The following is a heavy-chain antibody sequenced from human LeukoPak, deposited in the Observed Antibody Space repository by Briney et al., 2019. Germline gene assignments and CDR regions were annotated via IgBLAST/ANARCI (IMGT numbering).Heavy chain of an antibody. CDR2: ISYDGSNK. D-gene: IGHD5-24*01. Sequence: GGSLRLSCAASGFTFSSYGMHWVRQAPGKGLEWVAVISYDGSNKYYADSVKGRFTISRDNSENTLYLQMNSLRAEDTAVYYCAKGRMATISNFDYWGQGTLVTVSS. CDR3: AKGRMATISNFDY. V-gene: IGHV3-30*18. CDR1: GFTFSSYG. J-gene: IGHJ4*02.